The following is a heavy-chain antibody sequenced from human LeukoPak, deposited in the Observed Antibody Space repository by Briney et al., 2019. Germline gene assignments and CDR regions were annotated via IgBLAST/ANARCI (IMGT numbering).Heavy chain of an antibody. Sequence: GASVKVSCKASGYTFTSYDINWVRQAPGQGLEWMGIINPSGGSTSYAQKFQGRVTMTRDTSTSTVYMELSSLRSEDTAVYYCARVSASSGWYYRDAFDIWGQGTMVTVSS. V-gene: IGHV1-46*01. J-gene: IGHJ3*02. CDR3: ARVSASSGWYYRDAFDI. D-gene: IGHD6-19*01. CDR2: INPSGGST. CDR1: GYTFTSYD.